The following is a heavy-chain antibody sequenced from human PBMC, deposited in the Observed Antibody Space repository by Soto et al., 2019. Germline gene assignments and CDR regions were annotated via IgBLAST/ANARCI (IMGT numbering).Heavy chain of an antibody. CDR3: VRDLDECQLEDY. D-gene: IGHD2-2*01. J-gene: IGHJ4*02. V-gene: IGHV1-69*08. CDR1: GGTFSSYT. CDR2: IIPILGIA. Sequence: QVQLVQSGAEVKKPGSSVKVSCKASGGTFSSYTISWVRQAPGQGREWMGRIIPILGIANYAQKFQGRVTITADKSTSTAYMELSSLRSEDTAVYYCVRDLDECQLEDYWGQGTLVTVSS.